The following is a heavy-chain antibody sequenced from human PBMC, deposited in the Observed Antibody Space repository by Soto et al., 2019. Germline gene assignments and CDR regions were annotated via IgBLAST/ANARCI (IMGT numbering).Heavy chain of an antibody. D-gene: IGHD3-3*01. V-gene: IGHV3-23*01. CDR1: GFTFSSYA. J-gene: IGHJ4*02. CDR2: ISGSGGST. Sequence: GGSLRLSCAASGFTFSSYAMSWVRQAPGKGLEWVSAISGSGGSTYYADSVKGRFTISRDNSKNTLYLQMNSLRAEDTAVYYCAKDFFTIFGVVILQITFDYWGQGTLVTVSS. CDR3: AKDFFTIFGVVILQITFDY.